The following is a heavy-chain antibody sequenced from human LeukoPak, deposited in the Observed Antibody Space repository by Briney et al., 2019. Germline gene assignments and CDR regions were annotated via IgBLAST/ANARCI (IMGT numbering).Heavy chain of an antibody. D-gene: IGHD2-8*01. J-gene: IGHJ4*02. CDR1: GGSFSEYY. V-gene: IGHV4-34*01. CDR3: ASNGPLLSDTNCYYFNY. Sequence: PSETLSLTCGVFGGSFSEYYWTWIRQSPGKGLEWIGEINHSGTTNYNPSLESRVTISVDTSKNQFSLNLSSVTAADTAVYYCASNGPLLSDTNCYYFNYWGQGTLVTVSS. CDR2: INHSGTT.